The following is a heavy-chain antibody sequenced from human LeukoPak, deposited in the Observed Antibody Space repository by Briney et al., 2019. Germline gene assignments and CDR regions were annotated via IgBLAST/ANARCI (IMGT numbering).Heavy chain of an antibody. Sequence: GASVKVSCKASGGTFSSYAISWVRQAPGQGLEWMGRIIPILGIANYAQMFQGRVTITADKSTSTAYMELSSLRSEDTAVYYCARDLRILTAPHRDFDYWGQGTLVTVSS. J-gene: IGHJ4*02. CDR3: ARDLRILTAPHRDFDY. D-gene: IGHD2/OR15-2a*01. V-gene: IGHV1-69*04. CDR2: IIPILGIA. CDR1: GGTFSSYA.